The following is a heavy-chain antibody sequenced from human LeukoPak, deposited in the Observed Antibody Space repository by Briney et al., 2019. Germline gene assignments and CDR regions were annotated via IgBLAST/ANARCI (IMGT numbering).Heavy chain of an antibody. Sequence: GGSLRLSCAASGYTFSSYGMHWVRQAPGKGLEWVAFIQYDGSNKYYTDSVKGRFTISRDNSKNTVYLQMNSLRAEDTAVYYCAKDQGYFTSAGYWGQGTLVTVSS. CDR3: AKDQGYFTSAGY. CDR1: GYTFSSYG. CDR2: IQYDGSNK. V-gene: IGHV3-30*02. J-gene: IGHJ4*02. D-gene: IGHD3-9*01.